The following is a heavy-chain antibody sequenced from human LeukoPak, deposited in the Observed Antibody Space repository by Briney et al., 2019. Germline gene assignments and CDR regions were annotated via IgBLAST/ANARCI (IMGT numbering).Heavy chain of an antibody. V-gene: IGHV3-23*01. D-gene: IGHD2/OR15-2a*01. CDR3: AKGKGSSSSSIDW. J-gene: IGHJ4*02. CDR1: GFTFDTYA. Sequence: GGSLRLSCAASGFTFDTYAMSWVRQAPGRGLEWVSLIISSGGSTYYADSVKGRFTVSRDNSKNTLYLQIHSLRAEDTAVYYCAKGKGSSSSSIDWWRQGTLVTVSS. CDR2: IISSGGST.